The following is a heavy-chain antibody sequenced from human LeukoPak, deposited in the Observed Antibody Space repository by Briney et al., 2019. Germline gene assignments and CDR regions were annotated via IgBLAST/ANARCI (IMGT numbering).Heavy chain of an antibody. Sequence: PSETLSPTCTVSGGSISSYYWSWIRQPPGKGLEWIGYIYYSGSTNYNPSLKSRVTISVDTSKNQLSLKLSSVTAADTAVYYCARGHPLYAIVLDYWGQGTLVTVSS. J-gene: IGHJ4*02. CDR3: ARGHPLYAIVLDY. D-gene: IGHD2-8*01. V-gene: IGHV4-59*01. CDR2: IYYSGST. CDR1: GGSISSYY.